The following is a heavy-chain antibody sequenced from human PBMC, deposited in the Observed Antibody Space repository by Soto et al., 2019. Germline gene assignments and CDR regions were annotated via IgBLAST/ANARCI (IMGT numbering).Heavy chain of an antibody. Sequence: GASVKVSCKASGGTFSSYAISWVRQAPGQGLEWMGIINPSGGSTSYAQKFQGRVTMTRDTSTSTVYMELSSLRSEDTAVYYCARSLRQIYYGMDVWGQGTTVTVSS. CDR3: ARSLRQIYYGMDV. J-gene: IGHJ6*02. CDR1: GGTFSSYA. V-gene: IGHV1-46*01. CDR2: INPSGGST. D-gene: IGHD6-25*01.